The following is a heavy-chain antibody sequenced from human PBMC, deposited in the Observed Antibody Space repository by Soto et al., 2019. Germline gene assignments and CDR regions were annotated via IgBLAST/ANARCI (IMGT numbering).Heavy chain of an antibody. V-gene: IGHV1-69*01. J-gene: IGHJ4*02. D-gene: IGHD2-21*02. CDR3: ARPDCGGDCSSYYFDY. Sequence: QVQLVQSGAEVKKPGSSVKVSCKASGGTFSSYAISWVRQAPGQGLEWMGGIIPIFGTANYAQKFQGRVTITADESTSTAYMERSSLRSEDTAVYYCARPDCGGDCSSYYFDYWGQGTLVTVSS. CDR2: IIPIFGTA. CDR1: GGTFSSYA.